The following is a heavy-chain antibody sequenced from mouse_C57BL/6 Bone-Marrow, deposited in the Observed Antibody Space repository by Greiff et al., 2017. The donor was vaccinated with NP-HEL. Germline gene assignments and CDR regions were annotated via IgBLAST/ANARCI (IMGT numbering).Heavy chain of an antibody. Sequence: EVQLQESGAELVRPGASVKLSCTASGCNIKDDYMHWVKQRPEQGLEWIGWIDPENGDTEYASKFQGKATITADTSSNTAYLPVSSLTSEDTSVYYCTTPYYGSSYVYAMDYWGPGTSVTVSS. J-gene: IGHJ4*01. CDR3: TTPYYGSSYVYAMDY. D-gene: IGHD1-1*01. CDR1: GCNIKDDY. CDR2: IDPENGDT. V-gene: IGHV14-4*01.